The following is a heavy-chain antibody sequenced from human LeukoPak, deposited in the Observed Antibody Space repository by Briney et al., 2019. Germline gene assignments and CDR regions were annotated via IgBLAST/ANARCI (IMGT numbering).Heavy chain of an antibody. V-gene: IGHV3-33*01. CDR3: ARGRRSSSWYLDY. CDR1: GFTFSSYG. CDR2: IWYDGSNK. J-gene: IGHJ4*02. Sequence: PGGSLRLSCAASGFTFSSYGMHWVRQAPGKGLGWVAVIWYDGSNKYYADSVKGRFTISRDNSKNTLYLQMNNLRAEDTAVYYCARGRRSSSWYLDYWGQGTLVTVSS. D-gene: IGHD6-13*01.